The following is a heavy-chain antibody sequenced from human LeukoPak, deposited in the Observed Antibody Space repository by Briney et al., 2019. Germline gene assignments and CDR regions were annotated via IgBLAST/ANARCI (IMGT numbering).Heavy chain of an antibody. CDR1: GYTLTELS. CDR2: FDPEDGET. D-gene: IGHD3-9*01. CDR3: ATAPGRYFDWLLN. V-gene: IGHV1-24*01. J-gene: IGHJ4*02. Sequence: ASVKVSCKVSGYTLTELSMHWVRQAPGKGLEWMGGFDPEDGETIYAQKFQGRATMTEDTSTDTAYMELSSLRSEDTAVYYCATAPGRYFDWLLNWGQGTLVTVSS.